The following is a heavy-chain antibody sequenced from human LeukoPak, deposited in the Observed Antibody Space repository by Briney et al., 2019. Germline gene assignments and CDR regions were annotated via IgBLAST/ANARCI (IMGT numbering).Heavy chain of an antibody. Sequence: PGGSLRLSCAASGFTFSSYGMHWVRQAPGKGLEWVAVISYDGSNKYYADSVKGRFTISRDNSKNTLYLQMNSLRAEDTAVYYCATPYGSVDYWGQGTLVTVSS. V-gene: IGHV3-30*03. J-gene: IGHJ4*02. CDR2: ISYDGSNK. CDR3: ATPYGSVDY. CDR1: GFTFSSYG. D-gene: IGHD3-10*01.